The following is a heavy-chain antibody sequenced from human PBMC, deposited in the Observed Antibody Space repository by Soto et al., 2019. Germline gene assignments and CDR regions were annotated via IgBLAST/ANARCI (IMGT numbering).Heavy chain of an antibody. CDR3: ARDGAPTFYDSSGAHPFYFDY. Sequence: GGSLRLSCAASGFTASSYSMNWVRQAPGKGLEWVSSISSSSSYIYYADSVKGRFTISRDNAKNSLYLQMNSLRAEDTAVYYCARDGAPTFYDSSGAHPFYFDYWGQGTLVTVSS. CDR1: GFTASSYS. CDR2: ISSSSSYI. D-gene: IGHD3-22*01. V-gene: IGHV3-21*01. J-gene: IGHJ4*02.